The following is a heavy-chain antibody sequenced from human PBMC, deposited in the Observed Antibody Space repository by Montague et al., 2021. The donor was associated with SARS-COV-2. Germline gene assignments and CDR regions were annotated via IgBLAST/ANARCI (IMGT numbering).Heavy chain of an antibody. CDR2: NYLHGNA. CDR3: ARGRVTRAGFDY. D-gene: IGHD2-21*02. Sequence: SETLSLTCSVSGYFIGTGYYWGWIRQSPGKGLGWIGRNYLHGNAYYNPSLNSRVTISLDTSNNQFSLRLTSVTTSDTAVYYCARGRVTRAGFDYWGQGIRVIVSS. CDR1: GYFIGTGYY. J-gene: IGHJ4*02. V-gene: IGHV4-38-2*02.